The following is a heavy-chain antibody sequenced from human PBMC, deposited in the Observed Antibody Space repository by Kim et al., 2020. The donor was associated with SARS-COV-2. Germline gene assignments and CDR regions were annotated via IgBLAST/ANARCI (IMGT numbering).Heavy chain of an antibody. CDR3: ARSLLTGWDNWFDP. J-gene: IGHJ5*02. Sequence: GGSLRLSCTASGFTFSSYWMHWVRQAPGKGLVWVSRINSDGSSTSYADSVKGRFTISRDNAKNTLYLQMNSLRAEDTAVYYCARSLLTGWDNWFDPWGQGTLVTVSS. CDR1: GFTFSSYW. CDR2: INSDGSST. V-gene: IGHV3-74*01. D-gene: IGHD3-9*01.